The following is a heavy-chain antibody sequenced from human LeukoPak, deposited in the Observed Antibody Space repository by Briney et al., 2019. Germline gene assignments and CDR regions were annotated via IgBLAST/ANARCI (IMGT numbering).Heavy chain of an antibody. D-gene: IGHD3-22*01. CDR2: ISSSGSTI. Sequence: GGSPRLSCAASGFTFSSYEMNWVRQAPGKGLEWVSYISSSGSTIYYADSVKGRFTISRDNAKNSLYLQMNSLRAEDTAVYYCARDLGPYYYDSSGYSFTSWGQGTLVTVSS. CDR1: GFTFSSYE. V-gene: IGHV3-48*03. J-gene: IGHJ5*02. CDR3: ARDLGPYYYDSSGYSFTS.